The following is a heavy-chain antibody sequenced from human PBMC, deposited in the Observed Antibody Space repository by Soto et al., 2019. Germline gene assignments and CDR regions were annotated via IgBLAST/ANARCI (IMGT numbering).Heavy chain of an antibody. CDR1: GFTFSSYA. V-gene: IGHV3-23*01. D-gene: IGHD1-26*01. J-gene: IGHJ3*02. CDR2: ISGSGGST. Sequence: PGGSLRLSCAASGFTFSSYAMSWVRQAPGKGLEWVSAISGSGGSTYYADSVKGRFTISRDNSKNTLCLQMNSLRAEDTAVYYCAKPRRATTAPDAFDIWGQGTMVTVSS. CDR3: AKPRRATTAPDAFDI.